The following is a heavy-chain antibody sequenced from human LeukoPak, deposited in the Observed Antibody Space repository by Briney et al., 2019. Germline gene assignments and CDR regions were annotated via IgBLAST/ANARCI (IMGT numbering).Heavy chain of an antibody. D-gene: IGHD3-3*01. Sequence: GGSLRLSCVASGFTFGNYWMSWVRHAPGQGLEWVANIKEDGSEKYYMDSVKGRFTISRDNSKNTLYLQMNSLRAEDTAVYYCARQIYDFWSGYYHLDYWGQGTLVTVSS. CDR2: IKEDGSEK. CDR1: GFTFGNYW. J-gene: IGHJ4*02. CDR3: ARQIYDFWSGYYHLDY. V-gene: IGHV3-7*03.